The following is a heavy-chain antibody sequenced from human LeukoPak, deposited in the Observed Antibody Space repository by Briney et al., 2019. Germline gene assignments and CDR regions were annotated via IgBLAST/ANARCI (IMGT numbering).Heavy chain of an antibody. CDR3: ARAEMATINSPDAFDI. D-gene: IGHD5-24*01. J-gene: IGHJ3*02. V-gene: IGHV1-46*01. CDR2: INPSGGST. Sequence: GASVKVSCKASGYTFTTYYIHWVRQPPGQGLEWMEIINPSGGSTRYAQKFQGRVTISVDTSQNQFSLKLSSVTAADTAVYYCARAEMATINSPDAFDIWGQGTMVTVSS. CDR1: GYTFTTYY.